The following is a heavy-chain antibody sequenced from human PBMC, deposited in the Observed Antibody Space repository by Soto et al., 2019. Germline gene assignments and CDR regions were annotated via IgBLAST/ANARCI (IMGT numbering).Heavy chain of an antibody. Sequence: QVQLVESGGGVVQPGRSLRLSCAASGFTFSSYGMHWVRQAPGKGLEWVAVISYDGSNKYYADSVKGRFTISRDNSKNTLYLQMSSLRAEDTAVYYCAKDLERYCSGGRCYYFDYWGQGTLVTVSS. J-gene: IGHJ4*02. CDR1: GFTFSSYG. CDR2: ISYDGSNK. D-gene: IGHD2-15*01. V-gene: IGHV3-30*18. CDR3: AKDLERYCSGGRCYYFDY.